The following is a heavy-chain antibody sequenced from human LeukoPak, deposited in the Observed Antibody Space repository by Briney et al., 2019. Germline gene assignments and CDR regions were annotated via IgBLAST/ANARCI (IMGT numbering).Heavy chain of an antibody. Sequence: SETQSLTCTVSGYSISSGYYWGRIRQPPGKGLEWIGTIYHSGSTYYNPSLRGRLTMSVDTSKNQFSLKLSSMTAADTAVYYCARGARDYGDSLAYWGQGTLVTVSS. CDR2: IYHSGST. CDR3: ARGARDYGDSLAY. J-gene: IGHJ4*02. V-gene: IGHV4-38-2*02. D-gene: IGHD4-17*01. CDR1: GYSISSGYY.